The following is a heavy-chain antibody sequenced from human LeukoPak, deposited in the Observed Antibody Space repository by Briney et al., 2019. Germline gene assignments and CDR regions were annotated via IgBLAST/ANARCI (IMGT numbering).Heavy chain of an antibody. D-gene: IGHD5-12*01. J-gene: IGHJ4*02. CDR1: GGSFSGYY. CDR2: INHSGST. V-gene: IGHV4-34*01. CDR3: AGGYSGYLSLNHFDY. Sequence: PSETLSLTCAVYGGSFSGYYWSWIRQPPGKGLEWIGEINHSGSTNYNPSLKSRVTISVDTSKNQFSLKLSSVTAAVTAVYYCAGGYSGYLSLNHFDYWGQGTLVTVSS.